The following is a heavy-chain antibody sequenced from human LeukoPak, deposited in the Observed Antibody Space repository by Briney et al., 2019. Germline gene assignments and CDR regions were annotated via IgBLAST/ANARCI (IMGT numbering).Heavy chain of an antibody. D-gene: IGHD2-15*01. CDR1: GFTFSSYA. J-gene: IGHJ4*02. Sequence: PGGSLRLSXAASGFTFSSYAMSWVRQAPGKGLEWVSAISGSGGTTYYGDSVKGRFTISRDNSKNTLYLQMNSLRAEDTAVYYCAKVGKGVDIVVVVPAYYFDYWGQGTLVTVSS. V-gene: IGHV3-23*01. CDR3: AKVGKGVDIVVVVPAYYFDY. CDR2: ISGSGGTT.